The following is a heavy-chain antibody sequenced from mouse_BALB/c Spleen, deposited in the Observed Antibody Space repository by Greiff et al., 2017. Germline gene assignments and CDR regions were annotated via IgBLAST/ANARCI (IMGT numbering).Heavy chain of an antibody. CDR1: GFTFSSYG. D-gene: IGHD2-4*01. CDR2: INSNGGST. CDR3: ARERGSTMITTRFAY. J-gene: IGHJ3*01. Sequence: EVMLVESGGGLVQPGGSLKLSCAASGFTFSSYGMSWVRQTPDKRLELVATINSNGGSTYYPDSVKGRFTISRDNAKNTLYLQMSSLKSEDTAMYYCARERGSTMITTRFAYWGQGTLVTVSA. V-gene: IGHV5-6-3*01.